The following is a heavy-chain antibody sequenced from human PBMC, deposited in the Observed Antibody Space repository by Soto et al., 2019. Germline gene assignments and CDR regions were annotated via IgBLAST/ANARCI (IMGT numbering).Heavy chain of an antibody. J-gene: IGHJ4*02. CDR1: GYTFTGYY. D-gene: IGHD4-17*01. CDR2: INPNSGGT. CDR3: ARVDDYGDYRYGY. V-gene: IGHV1-2*04. Sequence: ASVKVSCKASGYTFTGYYMHWVRQAPGRGLEWMGWINPNSGGTNYAQKFQGWVTMTRDTSISTAYMELSRLRSDDTAVYYCARVDDYGDYRYGYWGQGTLVTVSS.